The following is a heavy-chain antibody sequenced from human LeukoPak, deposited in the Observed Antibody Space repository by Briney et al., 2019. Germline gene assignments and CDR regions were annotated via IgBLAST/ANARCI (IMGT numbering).Heavy chain of an antibody. CDR3: ARAPYSSGWYGQYNWFDP. Sequence: ASVKVSCKASGYSFTSYGISWVRQAPGQGLEWMGWISAYNGNANSAQKFQGRVTITTDESTSTAYMELSSLRSEDTAVYYCARAPYSSGWYGQYNWFDPWGQGTLVIVSS. V-gene: IGHV1-18*01. CDR2: ISAYNGNA. CDR1: GYSFTSYG. D-gene: IGHD6-19*01. J-gene: IGHJ5*02.